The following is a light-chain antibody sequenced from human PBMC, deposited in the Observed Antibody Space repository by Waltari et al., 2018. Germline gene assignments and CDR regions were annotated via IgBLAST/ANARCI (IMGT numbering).Light chain of an antibody. V-gene: IGKV3-11*01. CDR2: DVS. Sequence: EIVLTQSPATLSLSRGERATLSCRASQSVRNYLAWYQQKPGQAPRLLIYDVSRRATGTPARFSGSGSGTDFTLTISTLEPEDFAIYYCQQRNNWPRTFGQGTKLDMK. CDR3: QQRNNWPRT. CDR1: QSVRNY. J-gene: IGKJ2*01.